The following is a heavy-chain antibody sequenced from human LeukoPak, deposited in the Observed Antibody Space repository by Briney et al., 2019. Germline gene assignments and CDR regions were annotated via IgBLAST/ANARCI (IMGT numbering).Heavy chain of an antibody. D-gene: IGHD2/OR15-2a*01. J-gene: IGHJ4*02. CDR2: TNQDGSEK. CDR1: GFSFSSYW. V-gene: IGHV3-7*01. Sequence: PGGSLRLSCAASGFSFSSYWMSWVRQAPGKGLEWVANTNQDGSEKNYVDSVKGRFTISRANAETSPNLQRNTLRAEDTACFYCAREGFLDYWGQGTLVTVSS. CDR3: AREGFLDY.